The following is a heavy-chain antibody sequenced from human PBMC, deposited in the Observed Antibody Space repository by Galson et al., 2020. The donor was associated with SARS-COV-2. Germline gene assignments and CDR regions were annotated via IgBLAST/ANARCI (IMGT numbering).Heavy chain of an antibody. V-gene: IGHV3-66*01. J-gene: IGHJ3*02. CDR3: ARVLGDDYNRNRCDI. Sequence: GESLKISCAASGFTVTSNSMSWVRQVPGKGLEWVSVIYGGGDNRHYTDSVQGRFYISTDRYRNTVNLQMTSLRADDTAVYYCARVLGDDYNRNRCDIWGQGTMVTVSS. D-gene: IGHD4-4*01. CDR2: IYGGGDNR. CDR1: GFTVTSNS.